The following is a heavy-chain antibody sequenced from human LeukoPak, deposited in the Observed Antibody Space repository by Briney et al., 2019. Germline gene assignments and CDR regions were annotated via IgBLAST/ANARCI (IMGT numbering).Heavy chain of an antibody. Sequence: GESLKISCKGSGYSFTSYWIGWVRQMPGKGLEWMGIIYPGDSDTRYSPSFQSQVTISADKSISTAYLQWSSLKASDTAMYYCARRLYGSGSHQYGMDVWGQGTTVTVSS. D-gene: IGHD3-10*01. V-gene: IGHV5-51*01. J-gene: IGHJ6*02. CDR1: GYSFTSYW. CDR2: IYPGDSDT. CDR3: ARRLYGSGSHQYGMDV.